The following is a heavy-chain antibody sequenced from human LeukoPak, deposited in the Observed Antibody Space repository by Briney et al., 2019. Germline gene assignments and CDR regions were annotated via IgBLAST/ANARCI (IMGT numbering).Heavy chain of an antibody. CDR2: ISHSGST. D-gene: IGHD2-15*01. V-gene: IGHV4-38-2*02. CDR1: SYSISSVYY. J-gene: IGHJ4*02. CDR3: ARDGGYCSGVTCYPFLDY. Sequence: SETLSLTCAVSSYSISSVYYWGWIRQPPGEGLEWIGSISHSGSTYYNPSLKSRVTISVDTSKNQFSLKLSSVTAADTAAYYCARDGGYCSGVTCYPFLDYWGQGTLVTVSS.